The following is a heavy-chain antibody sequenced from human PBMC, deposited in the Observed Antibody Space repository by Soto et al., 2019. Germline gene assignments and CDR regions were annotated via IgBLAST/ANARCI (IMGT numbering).Heavy chain of an antibody. D-gene: IGHD3-22*01. Sequence: EVQLVESGGGLIQPGGSLRLSCAAPGITVSSNYMSWVRQAPGKGLEWVSVIYSGGSTYYADSVKGRFTISRDNSKNTLYLQLNRLRAEDTAVFYCARVRVESGYPESFQLWGQGTLVTVSS. CDR1: GITVSSNY. CDR2: IYSGGST. V-gene: IGHV3-53*01. J-gene: IGHJ1*01. CDR3: ARVRVESGYPESFQL.